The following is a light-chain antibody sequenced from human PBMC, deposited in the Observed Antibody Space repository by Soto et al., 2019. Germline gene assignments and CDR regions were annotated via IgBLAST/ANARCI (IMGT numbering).Light chain of an antibody. Sequence: DIQMTQSPSTLSASVGDRVTITCRASQSISSWLAWYQQKPGKAPKLLIYKASSLDSGVPSRFSGSGSGTEFPRAISSLQPDDIATYCCQQDNSYPTFRKGTKVEIK. CDR1: QSISSW. CDR2: KAS. V-gene: IGKV1-5*03. J-gene: IGKJ1*01. CDR3: QQDNSYPT.